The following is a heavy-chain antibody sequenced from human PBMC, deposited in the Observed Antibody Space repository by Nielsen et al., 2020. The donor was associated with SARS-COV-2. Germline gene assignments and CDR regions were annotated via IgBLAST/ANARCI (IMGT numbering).Heavy chain of an antibody. CDR3: ARDQQYYDILTGYYKSDYFDY. J-gene: IGHJ4*02. D-gene: IGHD3-9*01. CDR2: ISSCRSSI. Sequence: VRQAPGKGLEWVSSISSCRSSIYYVDSLKGRFTMSRDNAKNSLYLQMNSLRAEDTAVYYCARDQQYYDILTGYYKSDYFDYWGQGTLVTVSS. V-gene: IGHV3-21*01.